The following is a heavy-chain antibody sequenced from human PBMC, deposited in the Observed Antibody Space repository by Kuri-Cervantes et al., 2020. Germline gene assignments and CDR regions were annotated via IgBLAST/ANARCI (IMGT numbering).Heavy chain of an antibody. CDR2: IKQDGGEK. D-gene: IGHD2/OR15-2a*01. CDR1: GFTFSSYW. Sequence: GESLKISCAASGFTFSSYWMRWVRQAPGKGLECVANIKQDGGEKYYVDSVKGRFTISRDNAKNSLYLQMNSLRADDTAVYYCARENILSPQYYFDYWGQGTLVTVSS. V-gene: IGHV3-7*01. CDR3: ARENILSPQYYFDY. J-gene: IGHJ4*02.